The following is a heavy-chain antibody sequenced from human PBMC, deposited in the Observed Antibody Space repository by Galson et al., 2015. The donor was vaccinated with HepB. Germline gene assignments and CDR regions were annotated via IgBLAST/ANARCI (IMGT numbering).Heavy chain of an antibody. J-gene: IGHJ5*02. V-gene: IGHV4-59*08. CDR1: GGSIRNYY. CDR2: FYHRGTT. CDR3: ARQGNYSGWYDWFDP. D-gene: IGHD6-19*01. Sequence: SETLSLTCTVSGGSIRNYYWSWIRQPPGEGLEWIGSFYHRGTTIYNPSLKSRATILVDTSKNQFSLRPSSVTAADTAVYFCARQGNYSGWYDWFDPWGQGSLVTVSS.